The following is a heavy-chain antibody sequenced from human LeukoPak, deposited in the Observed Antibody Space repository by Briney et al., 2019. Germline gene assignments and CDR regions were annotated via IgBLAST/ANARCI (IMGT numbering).Heavy chain of an antibody. Sequence: ASVTVSCKASGYTFTSYDINWVRHASGQGLVWMGWMNPNSGNTGYAQKFQGRVTMTRNTSISTAYMELSSLRSEDTAVYYCARGQTPNYLYSGYDLVVDYWGQGTLVTVSS. CDR3: ARGQTPNYLYSGYDLVVDY. CDR2: MNPNSGNT. J-gene: IGHJ4*02. V-gene: IGHV1-8*01. D-gene: IGHD5-12*01. CDR1: GYTFTSYD.